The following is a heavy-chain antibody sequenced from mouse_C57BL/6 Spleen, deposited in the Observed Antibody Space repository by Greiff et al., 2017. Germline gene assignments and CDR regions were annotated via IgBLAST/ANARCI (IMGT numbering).Heavy chain of an antibody. D-gene: IGHD1-1*01. Sequence: EVQVVESGAELVRPGASVKLSCTASGFNIKDDYMHWVKQRPEQGLEWIGWIDPENGDTEYASKFQGKATITADTTSNTAYRQLSSLTSEDTAVYYCIYGVDYWGQGTTLTVSS. J-gene: IGHJ2*01. V-gene: IGHV14-4*01. CDR2: IDPENGDT. CDR3: IYGVDY. CDR1: GFNIKDDY.